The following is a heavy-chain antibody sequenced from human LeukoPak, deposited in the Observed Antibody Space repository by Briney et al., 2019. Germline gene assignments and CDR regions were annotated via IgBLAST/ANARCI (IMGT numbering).Heavy chain of an antibody. D-gene: IGHD3-9*01. CDR1: GYTFTGYC. CDR2: INPNSGGT. CDR3: ARGGGRDYDILTGLYYYYGMDV. J-gene: IGHJ6*02. Sequence: ASVKVSCKASGYTFTGYCMHWVRQAPGQGLEWMGWINPNSGGTNYAQKFQGRVTMTRDTSISTAYMELSRLRSDDTAVYYCARGGGRDYDILTGLYYYYGMDVWGQGTTVTVSS. V-gene: IGHV1-2*02.